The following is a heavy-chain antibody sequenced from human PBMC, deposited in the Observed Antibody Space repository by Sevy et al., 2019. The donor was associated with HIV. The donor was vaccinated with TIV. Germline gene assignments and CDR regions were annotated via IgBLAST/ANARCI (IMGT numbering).Heavy chain of an antibody. J-gene: IGHJ4*02. CDR3: ARAGIGDFWSGYYGIDH. CDR1: GFTFRNYW. D-gene: IGHD3-3*01. Sequence: ESLKISCAASGFTFRNYWMHWVRQAPGKGLVSVSYIHTDGSSSYYADYVKGRFTISRDNAQNTLYLQMNSLRAEDTAVYYCARAGIGDFWSGYYGIDHWGQGTLVTVSS. V-gene: IGHV3-74*01. CDR2: IHTDGSSS.